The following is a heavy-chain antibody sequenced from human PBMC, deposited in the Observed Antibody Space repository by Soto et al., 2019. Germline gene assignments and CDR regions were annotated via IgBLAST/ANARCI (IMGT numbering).Heavy chain of an antibody. CDR1: GGTFSSYA. J-gene: IGHJ6*02. Sequence: SVKVSCKASGGTFSSYAISWVRQAPGQGLEWMGGIIPIFGTANYAQKFQGRVTITADESTSTAYMELSSLRSEDTAVYYCARGPSSTVNPRYYYYGMDVWGQGTTVTVSS. CDR2: IIPIFGTA. CDR3: ARGPSSTVNPRYYYYGMDV. D-gene: IGHD4-4*01. V-gene: IGHV1-69*13.